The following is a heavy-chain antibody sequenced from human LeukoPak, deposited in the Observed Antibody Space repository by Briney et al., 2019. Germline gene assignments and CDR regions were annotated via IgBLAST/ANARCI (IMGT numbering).Heavy chain of an antibody. CDR1: GFTFSSYW. CDR2: IKQDGSEK. V-gene: IGHV3-7*03. Sequence: GGSLRLSCAASGFTFSSYWMSWVRQAPGKGLGWVANIKQDGSEKYYVDSVKGRFTISRDNAKNSLYLQMNSLRVEDTAVYYCAKEGRSLQTYWGQGTLVTVSS. CDR3: AKEGRSLQTY. D-gene: IGHD5-24*01. J-gene: IGHJ4*02.